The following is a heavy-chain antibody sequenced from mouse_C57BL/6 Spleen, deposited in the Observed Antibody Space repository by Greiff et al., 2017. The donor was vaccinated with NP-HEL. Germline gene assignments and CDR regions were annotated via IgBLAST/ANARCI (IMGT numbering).Heavy chain of an antibody. Sequence: QVQLKQPGAELVKPGASVKMSCKASGYTFTSYWITWVKQRPGQGLAWIGDIYPGSGSTNYTEKFKSKATLTVDTSSSTAYMQLSSLTSEDSAVYYCARSPALGYAMDYWGQGTSVTVSS. CDR2: IYPGSGST. CDR1: GYTFTSYW. J-gene: IGHJ4*01. V-gene: IGHV1-55*01. D-gene: IGHD3-1*01. CDR3: ARSPALGYAMDY.